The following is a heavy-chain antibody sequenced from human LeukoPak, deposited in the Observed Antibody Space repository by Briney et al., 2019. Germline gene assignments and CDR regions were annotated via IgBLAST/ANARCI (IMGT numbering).Heavy chain of an antibody. CDR3: ARGVQEGFLEWVGDY. V-gene: IGHV3-48*01. D-gene: IGHD3-3*01. Sequence: GGSLRLSCVASGFTFSSYSMNWVRQAPGKGLEWVSYINNSSNSIYNAGSVKGRFTISRDNAKNSVYLQMDSLRAEDTAVYYCARGVQEGFLEWVGDYWGQGAMVTVSS. CDR1: GFTFSSYS. CDR2: INNSSNSI. J-gene: IGHJ4*02.